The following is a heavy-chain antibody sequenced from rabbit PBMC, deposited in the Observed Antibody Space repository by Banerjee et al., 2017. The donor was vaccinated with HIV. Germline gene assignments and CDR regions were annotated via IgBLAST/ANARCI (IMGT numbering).Heavy chain of an antibody. CDR1: GSDISSNA. V-gene: IGHV1S47*01. CDR2: IYTGDGTT. CDR3: AGSLVDNANL. J-gene: IGHJ4*01. D-gene: IGHD1-1*01. Sequence: QEQLVESGGGLVQPEGSLTLTCKASGSDISSNAMCWVRQAPGKGLELIACIYTGDGTTYYASWAKGRFTISKTSSTTVTLQMTSLTAADTATYFCAGSLVDNANLWGPGTLVTVS.